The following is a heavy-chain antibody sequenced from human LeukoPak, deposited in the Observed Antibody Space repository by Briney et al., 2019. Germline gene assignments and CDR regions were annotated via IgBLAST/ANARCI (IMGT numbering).Heavy chain of an antibody. V-gene: IGHV4-39*07. CDR1: GGSISSSSYY. CDR3: ASGPANWGSTWGMDV. CDR2: IYYSGST. Sequence: SETLSLTCTVSGGSISSSSYYWGWIRQPPGKGLEWIGSIYYSGSTYYNPSLKSRVTISVDTSKNQFSLKLSSVTAADTAVYYCASGPANWGSTWGMDVWGQGTTVTVSS. D-gene: IGHD7-27*01. J-gene: IGHJ6*02.